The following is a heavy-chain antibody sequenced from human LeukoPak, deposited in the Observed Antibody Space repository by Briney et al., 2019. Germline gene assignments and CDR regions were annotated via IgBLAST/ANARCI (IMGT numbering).Heavy chain of an antibody. CDR2: IYHSGST. CDR1: GGSISRGGYS. J-gene: IGHJ4*02. D-gene: IGHD6-13*01. CDR3: ARGRAAASDY. V-gene: IGHV4-30-2*01. Sequence: PSQTLSLTCAVSGGSISRGGYSGSWIRQPPGKGLEWIGYIYHSGSTYYNPSLKSRVTISVDRSKTQFSLKLSSVTAADTAVYYCARGRAAASDYWGQGTLVTVSS.